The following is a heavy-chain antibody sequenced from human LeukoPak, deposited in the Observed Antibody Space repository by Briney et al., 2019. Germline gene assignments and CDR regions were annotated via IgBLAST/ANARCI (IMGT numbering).Heavy chain of an antibody. CDR2: VFNNGGT. D-gene: IGHD3-22*01. CDR3: ARAAKTDYYDSSGYYNP. Sequence: SETLSLTCTVSGGSIGSYHWNWIRQPSGKGLEWIGIVFNNGGTKHNPSLKSRVAISVDTSKNQFSLKLSSVTAADTAVYYCARAAKTDYYDSSGYYNPWGQGTLVTVSS. CDR1: GGSIGSYH. V-gene: IGHV4-59*08. J-gene: IGHJ5*02.